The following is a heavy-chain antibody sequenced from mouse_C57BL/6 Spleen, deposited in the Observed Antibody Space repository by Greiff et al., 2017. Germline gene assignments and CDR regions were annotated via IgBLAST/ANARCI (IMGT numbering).Heavy chain of an antibody. Sequence: VQLQESGAELAKPGASVKLSCKASGYTFTSYWMHWVKQRPGQGLEWIGYINPSSGYTKYNQKFKDKATLTADESSSTAYMQLSSLTYEDSAVYYCARSLDNYWGQGTSVTVSS. CDR3: ARSLDNY. CDR1: GYTFTSYW. CDR2: INPSSGYT. J-gene: IGHJ4*01. V-gene: IGHV1-7*01.